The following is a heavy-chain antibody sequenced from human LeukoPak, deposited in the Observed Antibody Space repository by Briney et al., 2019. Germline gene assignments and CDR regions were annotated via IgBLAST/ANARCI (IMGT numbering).Heavy chain of an antibody. Sequence: RPGGSLRLSCAASGFTFSSYAMSWIRQPPGKGLEWIGEINHSGSTNYNPSLKSRVTISVDTSKNQFSLKLSSVTAADTAVYYCARRYYYGSGSYKSPFDYWGQGTLVTVSS. D-gene: IGHD3-10*01. J-gene: IGHJ4*02. CDR2: INHSGST. V-gene: IGHV4-34*01. CDR1: GFTFSSYA. CDR3: ARRYYYGSGSYKSPFDY.